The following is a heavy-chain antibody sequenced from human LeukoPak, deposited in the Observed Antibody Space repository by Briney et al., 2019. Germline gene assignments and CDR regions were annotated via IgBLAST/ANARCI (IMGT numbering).Heavy chain of an antibody. V-gene: IGHV4-39*07. CDR1: GGSISSSSYY. CDR2: IFYSGST. Sequence: NPSETLSLTCTVSGGSISSSSYYWGWIRQPPGKGLEWIGSIFYSGSTYYNPSLKSRVTVSLDTSKNQFSLNLSSVTAADTAVYFCARGKEGAAALFDYWGQGTLVTVSS. D-gene: IGHD6-13*01. J-gene: IGHJ4*02. CDR3: ARGKEGAAALFDY.